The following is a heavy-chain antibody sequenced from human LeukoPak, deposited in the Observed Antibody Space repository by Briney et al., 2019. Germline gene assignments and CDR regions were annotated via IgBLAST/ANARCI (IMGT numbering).Heavy chain of an antibody. CDR3: TRGGTSSVAYYYHMDV. CDR2: SRDRANGYTP. J-gene: IGHJ6*02. CDR1: GFTFIGRY. Sequence: GGSRRLSCTASGFTFIGRYMDWVRQPPGKGLNWVGRSRDRANGYTPEYSASVRGRSTISRDDSETSMYLQMNSLKTEDSAVYYCTRGGTSSVAYYYHMDVWGQGTTVTVSS. D-gene: IGHD1-26*01. V-gene: IGHV3-72*01.